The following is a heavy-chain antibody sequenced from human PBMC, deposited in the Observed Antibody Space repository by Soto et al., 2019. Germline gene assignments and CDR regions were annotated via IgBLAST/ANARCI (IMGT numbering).Heavy chain of an antibody. CDR2: IYYSGST. CDR3: ARNMITCGGVIPPFDY. D-gene: IGHD3-16*02. CDR1: GGSISSGDYY. Sequence: QVQLQESGPGLVKPSQTLSLTCTVSGGSISSGDYYWSWIRQPPGKGLEWIGYIYYSGSTYYNPSLKSRVTISVDTSKNQFSRKLSSVTAADTAVYYCARNMITCGGVIPPFDYWGQGTLVTVSS. J-gene: IGHJ4*02. V-gene: IGHV4-30-4*01.